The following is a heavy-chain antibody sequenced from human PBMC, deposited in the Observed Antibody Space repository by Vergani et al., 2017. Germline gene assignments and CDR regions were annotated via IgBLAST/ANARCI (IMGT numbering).Heavy chain of an antibody. Sequence: EVQLLESGGDLVQPGRSLRLSCTASGFTVGYYAMDWFRQAPGQGLEWVGGIRSKAYGQATIYAASVKGRFTISRDDSKSIAYLQMNNLQTEDTAMYYCVRDQVTMLRGSDALDIWGQGTMVTVSS. CDR1: GFTVGYYA. CDR3: VRDQVTMLRGSDALDI. D-gene: IGHD3-10*01. V-gene: IGHV3-49*03. J-gene: IGHJ3*02. CDR2: IRSKAYGQAT.